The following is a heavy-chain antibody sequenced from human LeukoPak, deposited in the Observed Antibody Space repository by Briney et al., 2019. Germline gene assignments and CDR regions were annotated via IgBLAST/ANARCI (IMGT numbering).Heavy chain of an antibody. CDR3: ARAGQEWFGELGFDQ. CDR1: GFSFSRYW. D-gene: IGHD3-10*01. V-gene: IGHV3-7*01. J-gene: IGHJ4*02. CDR2: IKQDGSEK. Sequence: GGSLRLSCAASGFSFSRYWMSWVRQAPGKGLEWVANIKQDGSEKNYVESVKGRFTIFRDNAKNSLYLQTNGLRAEDTAVYYCARAGQEWFGELGFDQWGQGTLVIVSS.